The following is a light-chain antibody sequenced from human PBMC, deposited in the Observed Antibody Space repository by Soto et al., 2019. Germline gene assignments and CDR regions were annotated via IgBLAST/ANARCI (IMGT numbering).Light chain of an antibody. CDR3: QQSYIVPYT. V-gene: IGKV1-39*01. CDR1: QSISSF. CDR2: APS. Sequence: DIQVTQSPSSLSASVGDRVTITCRASQSISSFLIWYQQKAGKAPKVLIYAPSSLQSGVPPRFRGSASGTEFTLTITSLQPEDFPTYYCQQSYIVPYTFGQGTKLEIK. J-gene: IGKJ2*01.